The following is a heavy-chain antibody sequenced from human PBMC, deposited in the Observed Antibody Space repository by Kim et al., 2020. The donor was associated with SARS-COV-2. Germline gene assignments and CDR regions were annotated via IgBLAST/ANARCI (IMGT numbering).Heavy chain of an antibody. CDR2: IYYSGST. CDR1: GGSISSSSYY. D-gene: IGHD4-17*01. V-gene: IGHV4-39*01. CDR3: ARDLGGDYDYFDY. J-gene: IGHJ4*02. Sequence: SETLSLTCTVSGGSISSSSYYWGWIRQPPGKGLEWIGSIYYSGSTYYNPSLKSRVTISVDTSKNQFSLKLSSVTAADTAVYYCARDLGGDYDYFDYWGQG.